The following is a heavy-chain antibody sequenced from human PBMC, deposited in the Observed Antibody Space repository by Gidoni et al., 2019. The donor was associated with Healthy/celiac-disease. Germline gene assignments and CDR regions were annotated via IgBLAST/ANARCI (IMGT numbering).Heavy chain of an antibody. CDR1: GGSFSGYY. CDR2: INHSGST. CDR3: ARRAGPYYYASSGYYRYFDY. V-gene: IGHV4-34*01. D-gene: IGHD3-22*01. Sequence: QVQLQQWGAGLLKPSETLSLTCAVYGGSFSGYYLSWIRQPPGKGLEWIGEINHSGSTNYNPSLKSRVTISVDTSKNQFSLKLSSVTAADTAVYYCARRAGPYYYASSGYYRYFDYWGQGTLVTVSS. J-gene: IGHJ4*02.